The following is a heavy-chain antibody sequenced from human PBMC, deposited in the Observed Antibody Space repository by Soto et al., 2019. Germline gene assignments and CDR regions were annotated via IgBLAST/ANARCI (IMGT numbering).Heavy chain of an antibody. D-gene: IGHD3-9*01. V-gene: IGHV4-34*01. CDR3: ARESHDILTGPPWDWYFDL. J-gene: IGHJ2*01. Sequence: QVQLQQWGAGPLRPLETLSLTCGVSGGSFSGYYWAWIRQSPGKGLEWIGEINDRGSINYNPSPKSRVSISVDTSKNHYSLNLRSVTAADTAVYYCARESHDILTGPPWDWYFDLWGRGTLVTVSS. CDR2: INDRGSI. CDR1: GGSFSGYY.